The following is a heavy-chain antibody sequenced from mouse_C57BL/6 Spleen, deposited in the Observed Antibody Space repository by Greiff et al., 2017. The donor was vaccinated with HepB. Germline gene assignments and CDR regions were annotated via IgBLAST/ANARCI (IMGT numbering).Heavy chain of an antibody. CDR1: GYTFTDYE. Sequence: VQLQQSGAELVRPGASVTLSCKASGYTFTDYEMHWVKQTPVHGLEWIGAIDPETGGTAYNQKFKGKAILTADKSSSTAYMELRSLTSEDSAGYYCTRSNLTGDAMDYWGQGTSDTVAS. V-gene: IGHV1-15*01. CDR2: IDPETGGT. D-gene: IGHD1-1*01. J-gene: IGHJ4*01. CDR3: TRSNLTGDAMDY.